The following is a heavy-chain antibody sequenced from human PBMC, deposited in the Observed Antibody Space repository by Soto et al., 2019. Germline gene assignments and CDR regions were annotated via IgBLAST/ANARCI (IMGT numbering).Heavy chain of an antibody. CDR2: IDPSDSYT. V-gene: IGHV5-10-1*01. J-gene: IGHJ3*02. D-gene: IGHD2-8*02. CDR1: GYSFTIYW. CDR3: ATSAMATTPGGAFDI. Sequence: GESLKICCNGSGYSFTIYWSSWVRQMPGKGLEWMGRIDPSDSYTNYSPSFQGHVTISADKSISTAYLQWSSLKASDTAMYYCATSAMATTPGGAFDIWGQGTMVTVSS.